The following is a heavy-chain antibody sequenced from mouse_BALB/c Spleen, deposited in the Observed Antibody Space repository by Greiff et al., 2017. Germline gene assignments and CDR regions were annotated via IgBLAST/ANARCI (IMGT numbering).Heavy chain of an antibody. J-gene: IGHJ3*01. V-gene: IGHV1-5*01. D-gene: IGHD2-10*01. Sequence: VHVKQSGTVLARPGASVKMSCKASGYSFTSYWMHWVKQRPGQGLEWIGAIYPGNSDTSYNQKFKGKAKLTAVTSASTAYMELSSLTNEDSAVYYCTRPSYGNSAWFAYWGQGTLVTVSA. CDR1: GYSFTSYW. CDR3: TRPSYGNSAWFAY. CDR2: IYPGNSDT.